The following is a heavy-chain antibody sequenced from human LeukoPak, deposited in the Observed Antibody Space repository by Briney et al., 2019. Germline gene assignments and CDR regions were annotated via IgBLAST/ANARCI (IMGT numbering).Heavy chain of an antibody. CDR1: GYSVSSGYY. Sequence: SGTLSLTCTVSGYSVSSGYYWGWIRQPPGKGLEWIGSMYHSGDTYYNPSLNSRVTISVDTSNNQLSLKLRSVTAADTAVYYCARSKAHLSTSWYGTWFDPWGQGTLVTVSS. D-gene: IGHD2-2*01. CDR3: ARSKAHLSTSWYGTWFDP. J-gene: IGHJ5*02. V-gene: IGHV4-38-2*02. CDR2: MYHSGDT.